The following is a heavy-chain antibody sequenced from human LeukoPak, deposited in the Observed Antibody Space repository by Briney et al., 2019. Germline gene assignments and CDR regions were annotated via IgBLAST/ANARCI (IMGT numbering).Heavy chain of an antibody. D-gene: IGHD3-10*01. Sequence: ASVKVSCKASGYTFTDYYLHWVRQAPGQGLEWMGWINPNTGATDYAQKFQGRVAMTRDTSISTAYMDLSRLRSDDPAGEFWGRSWFGEAYWYFDLWGRGTLVSV. J-gene: IGHJ2*01. CDR1: GYTFTDYY. CDR3: GRSWFGEAYWYFDL. V-gene: IGHV1-2*02. CDR2: INPNTGAT.